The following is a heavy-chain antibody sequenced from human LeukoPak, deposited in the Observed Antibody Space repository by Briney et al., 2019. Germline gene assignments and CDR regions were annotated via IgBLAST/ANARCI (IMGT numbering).Heavy chain of an antibody. CDR2: IKEDGSEK. CDR3: SEITSGGVKGYYFDY. V-gene: IGHV3-7*02. CDR1: GFSFSNYW. Sequence: PGGSLRLSCAVSGFSFSNYWMSWVRQAPGKGLEWVANIKEDGSEKHYVDSVKGRFTISRDNAKNSQYLQMNSLRAEDTAVYYWSEITSGGVKGYYFDYWGQGTLVTVSS. D-gene: IGHD3-16*01. J-gene: IGHJ4*02.